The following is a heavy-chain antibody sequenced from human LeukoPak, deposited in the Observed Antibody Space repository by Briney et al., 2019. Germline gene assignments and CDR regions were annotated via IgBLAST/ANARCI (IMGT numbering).Heavy chain of an antibody. V-gene: IGHV1-3*01. Sequence: ASVKVSCKASGYTFTSYAMNWVRQAAGQRLGWMGWINAGNGNTKYSQKFQGRVTITRDTSASTAYMELSSLRSEDTAVYYCARDYYDTSGAITFDYWGQGTLVTVSS. CDR1: GYTFTSYA. D-gene: IGHD3-22*01. CDR3: ARDYYDTSGAITFDY. J-gene: IGHJ4*02. CDR2: INAGNGNT.